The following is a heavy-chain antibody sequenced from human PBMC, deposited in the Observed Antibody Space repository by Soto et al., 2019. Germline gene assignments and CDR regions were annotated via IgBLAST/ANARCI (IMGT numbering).Heavy chain of an antibody. Sequence: QVQLVQSGAEVKKPGSSVKVSCKASGGTFSSYTISWVRQAPGQGLEWMGRIIPILGIANYAQKFQGRVTITAXXSXSXVYMELSSLRSEDTAVYYCARAVVRGVNYYYYGMDVWGQGTTVTVSS. D-gene: IGHD3-10*01. V-gene: IGHV1-69*02. CDR1: GGTFSSYT. CDR3: ARAVVRGVNYYYYGMDV. CDR2: IIPILGIA. J-gene: IGHJ6*02.